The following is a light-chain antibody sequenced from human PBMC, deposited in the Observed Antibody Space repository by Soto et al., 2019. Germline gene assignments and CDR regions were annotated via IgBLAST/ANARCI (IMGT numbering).Light chain of an antibody. Sequence: QSALTQPASVSGSPGQSITISCTGTSGDVGNYNLVSWYQQHPGKAPKVIIYEVNKRPSGVSNRFSGSKSDNTASLTISGLQAEDEADYYCCSYAGFRVFGGGTKLTVL. CDR1: SGDVGNYNL. CDR2: EVN. CDR3: CSYAGFRV. V-gene: IGLV2-23*02. J-gene: IGLJ3*02.